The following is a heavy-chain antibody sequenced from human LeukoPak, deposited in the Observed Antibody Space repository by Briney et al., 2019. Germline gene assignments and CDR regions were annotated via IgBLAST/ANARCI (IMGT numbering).Heavy chain of an antibody. CDR1: GGSISSGGYY. CDR3: ARAPGDPLSLDAFDI. Sequence: SQTLSLTCTVSGGSISSGGYYWSWIRQHPGKGLEWIGYIYYSGSTYYNPSLKSRVTISVDTSKNQFSLKLSSVTAADTAVYYCARAPGDPLSLDAFDIWGQGRMVTVSS. J-gene: IGHJ3*02. CDR2: IYYSGST. D-gene: IGHD7-27*01. V-gene: IGHV4-31*03.